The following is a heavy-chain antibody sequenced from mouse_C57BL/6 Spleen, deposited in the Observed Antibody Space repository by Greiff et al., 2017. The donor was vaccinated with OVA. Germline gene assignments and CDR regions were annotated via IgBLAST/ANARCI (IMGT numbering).Heavy chain of an antibody. J-gene: IGHJ4*01. V-gene: IGHV1-80*01. CDR3: ARRTPDYAMDY. CDR2: IYPGDGDT. CDR1: GYAFSSYW. Sequence: QVQLKQSGAELVKPGASVKISCKASGYAFSSYWMNWVKQRPGKGLEWIGQIYPGDGDTNYHGKFKGKATLTADKSSSTAYMQLSSLTSEDSAVYFCARRTPDYAMDYWGQGTSVTVSS.